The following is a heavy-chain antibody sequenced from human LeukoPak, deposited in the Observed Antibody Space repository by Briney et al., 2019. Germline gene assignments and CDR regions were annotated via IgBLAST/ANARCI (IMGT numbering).Heavy chain of an antibody. Sequence: SETLSLTCTVSGGSISSGDYYWSWIRQPPGKGLEWIGYIYYSGSTYYNPSLKSRVTISVDTSKNQFSLRLSSVTAADTAVYYCARELMGYYYYMDVWGKGTRSPSP. CDR3: ARELMGYYYYMDV. D-gene: IGHD2-8*01. CDR2: IYYSGST. CDR1: GGSISSGDYY. V-gene: IGHV4-30-4*08. J-gene: IGHJ6*03.